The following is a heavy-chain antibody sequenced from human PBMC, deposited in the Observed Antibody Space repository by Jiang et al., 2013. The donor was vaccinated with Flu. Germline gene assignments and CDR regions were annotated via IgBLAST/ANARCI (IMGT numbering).Heavy chain of an antibody. CDR2: IYPGDSDT. J-gene: IGHJ5*02. V-gene: IGHV5-51*03. Sequence: VKKPGESLKISCKGSGYSFTSYWIGWVRQMPGKGLEWMGIIYPGDSDTRYSPSFQGQVTISADKSISTAYLQWSSLKASDTAMYYCASNYNYYDSSGAFDPWGQGTLVTVSS. CDR3: ASNYNYYDSSGAFDP. D-gene: IGHD3-22*01. CDR1: GYSFTSYW.